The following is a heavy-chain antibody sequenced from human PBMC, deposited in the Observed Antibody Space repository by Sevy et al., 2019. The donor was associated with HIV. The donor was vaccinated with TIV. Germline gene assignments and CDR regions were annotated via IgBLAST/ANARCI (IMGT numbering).Heavy chain of an antibody. CDR2: FDPEDGET. Sequence: ASVKVSCKVSGYTLTELSMHWLRQAPGKGLEWVESFDPEDGETVYEHNFQGRVSMTEDTSTDTAYMEVISLKFEDTAVYYCATTKHYYDSSGYPFDYWGQGTLVTVSS. CDR3: ATTKHYYDSSGYPFDY. D-gene: IGHD3-22*01. J-gene: IGHJ4*02. CDR1: GYTLTELS. V-gene: IGHV1-24*01.